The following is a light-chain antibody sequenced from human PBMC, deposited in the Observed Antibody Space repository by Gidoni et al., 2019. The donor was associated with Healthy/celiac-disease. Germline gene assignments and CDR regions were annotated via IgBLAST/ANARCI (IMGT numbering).Light chain of an antibody. CDR3: AAWDDSLSGVV. J-gene: IGLJ2*01. V-gene: IGLV1-47*01. Sequence: QSVLTQPPSASGTPGQRVTISCSGSSFNIGSNYVYWYQQLPGTAPKLLIYRNNQRPSGVPDRFSGSKSVTSASLAISGLRSEDEADYYCAAWDDSLSGVVFGGGTKLTVL. CDR2: RNN. CDR1: SFNIGSNY.